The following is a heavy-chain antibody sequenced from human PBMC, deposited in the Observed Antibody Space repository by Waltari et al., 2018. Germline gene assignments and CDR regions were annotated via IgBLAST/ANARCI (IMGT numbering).Heavy chain of an antibody. D-gene: IGHD6-19*01. CDR1: GFTFSGYG. CDR2: VTGTASNS. CDR3: AKDQGIHLHGWYRQY. Sequence: EVQLLESGGGFVQPGGSLRLSCAASGFTFSGYGMTWLRQAPGKGLEWVSTVTGTASNSYYADSVKGRFTISRDNSKNTLFLQLDSLRVDDTAIYYCAKDQGIHLHGWYRQYWGQGTLVTVSS. V-gene: IGHV3-23*01. J-gene: IGHJ4*02.